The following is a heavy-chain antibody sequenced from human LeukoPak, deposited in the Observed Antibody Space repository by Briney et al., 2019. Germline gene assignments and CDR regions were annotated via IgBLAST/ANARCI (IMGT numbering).Heavy chain of an antibody. CDR1: GFTFSNYW. CDR3: ARNQYLPFDVFDM. CDR2: TKQDGSEK. Sequence: GGSLRLSCAASGFTFSNYWMSWVRQAPGEGLEWVANTKQDGSEKDYVDSVKGRFAISRDNAKNSLYLQMSSLRAEDTAVYYSARNQYLPFDVFDMWGQGTMVTVSS. D-gene: IGHD1-14*01. J-gene: IGHJ3*02. V-gene: IGHV3-7*03.